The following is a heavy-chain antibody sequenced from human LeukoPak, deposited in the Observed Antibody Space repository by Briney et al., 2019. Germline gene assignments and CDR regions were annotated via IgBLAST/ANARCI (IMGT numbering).Heavy chain of an antibody. CDR3: ARGSYYDSSGYYNLSPFGY. J-gene: IGHJ4*02. Sequence: PSETLSLTCTVSGGSISSYYWSWIRQPPGKGLEWIGYIYYSGSTNYNPSLKTRVTISVDTSKNQFSLKLSSVTAADTAVYYCARGSYYDSSGYYNLSPFGYWGQGTLVTVSS. D-gene: IGHD3-22*01. CDR2: IYYSGST. CDR1: GGSISSYY. V-gene: IGHV4-59*01.